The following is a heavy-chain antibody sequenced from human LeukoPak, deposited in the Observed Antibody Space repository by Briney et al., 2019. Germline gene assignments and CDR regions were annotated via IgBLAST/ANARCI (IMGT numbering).Heavy chain of an antibody. CDR3: ARDRRGIAY. CDR1: GFTFSSYA. J-gene: IGHJ4*02. CDR2: IYSGGST. V-gene: IGHV3-66*01. D-gene: IGHD3-16*01. Sequence: GGSLRLSCAASGFTFSSYAISWVRQAPGKGLEWVSVIYSGGSTYYADSVKGRFTISRDNSKNTLYLQMNSLRVEDTAVYYCARDRRGIAYWGQGTLVTVSS.